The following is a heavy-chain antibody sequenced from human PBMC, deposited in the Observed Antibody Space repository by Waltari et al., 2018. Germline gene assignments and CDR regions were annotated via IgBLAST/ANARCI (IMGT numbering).Heavy chain of an antibody. D-gene: IGHD2-21*02. CDR2: IKEDGSEI. CDR1: GLILSSYW. J-gene: IGHJ4*02. V-gene: IGHV3-7*01. CDR3: ATGSVTHIY. Sequence: EVQLAESGGGLVQPGGSLRPWCAASGLILSSYWMTWVRQAPGKGLEWVANIKEDGSEIYYVDSVRGRFTVSRDNAKNSLFLQMTSLRVEDTAVYYCATGSVTHIYWGQGTLVSVSA.